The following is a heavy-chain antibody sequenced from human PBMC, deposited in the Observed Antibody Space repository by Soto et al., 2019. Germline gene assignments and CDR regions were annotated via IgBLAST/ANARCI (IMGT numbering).Heavy chain of an antibody. CDR1: GFTFSSYA. V-gene: IGHV3-23*01. D-gene: IGHD3-22*01. CDR3: ATRDSSGYYSTFDY. Sequence: GGSLRLSCAASGFTFSSYAMSWVRQAPGKGLEWVSAISGSGGSTYYADSVKGRFTISRDNSKNTLYLQMNSLRAEDTAVYYCATRDSSGYYSTFDYWGQGTLVTVSS. CDR2: ISGSGGST. J-gene: IGHJ4*02.